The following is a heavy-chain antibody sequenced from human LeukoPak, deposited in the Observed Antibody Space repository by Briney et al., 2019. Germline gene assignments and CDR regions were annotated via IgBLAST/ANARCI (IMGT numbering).Heavy chain of an antibody. CDR3: ARVSITGVDY. J-gene: IGHJ4*02. D-gene: IGHD7-27*01. V-gene: IGHV3-21*01. Sequence: GGSLRLSCAASGFTFSSYSMYWVRQAPGKGLEWVSSISSSSSYIYYADSVKGRLTISRDNAKNSLYLQMNSLRAEDTAVYYCARVSITGVDYWGQGTLVTVSS. CDR2: ISSSSSYI. CDR1: GFTFSSYS.